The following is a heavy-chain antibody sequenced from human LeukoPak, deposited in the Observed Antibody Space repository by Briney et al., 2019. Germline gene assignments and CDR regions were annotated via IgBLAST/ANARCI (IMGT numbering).Heavy chain of an antibody. D-gene: IGHD2-15*01. Sequence: ASVKVSCKAFGGSFSSEAISWVRQAPGQGLEWMGGIIPILGTANYAQNFQGRVTITTDESTSTAYMEVSSLRSEDTAVYYCGRKAGDCGGGICYSIDYWGQGTLVTVSS. CDR2: IIPILGTA. J-gene: IGHJ4*02. CDR1: GGSFSSEA. CDR3: GRKAGDCGGGICYSIDY. V-gene: IGHV1-69*05.